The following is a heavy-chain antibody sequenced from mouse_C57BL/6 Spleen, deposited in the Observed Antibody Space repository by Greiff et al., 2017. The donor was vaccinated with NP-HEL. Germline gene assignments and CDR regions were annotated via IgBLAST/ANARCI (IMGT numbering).Heavy chain of an antibody. CDR3: ARLYGSSPYYFDY. CDR2: IYPGGGYT. J-gene: IGHJ2*01. Sequence: QVQLQQSGAELVRPGTSVKMSCKASGYTFTNYWIGWAKQRPGHGLEWIGDIYPGGGYTNYNEKFKGKATLTADKSSSTAYMQFSSLTSEDSAIYYCARLYGSSPYYFDYWGQGTTLTVSS. D-gene: IGHD1-1*01. CDR1: GYTFTNYW. V-gene: IGHV1-63*01.